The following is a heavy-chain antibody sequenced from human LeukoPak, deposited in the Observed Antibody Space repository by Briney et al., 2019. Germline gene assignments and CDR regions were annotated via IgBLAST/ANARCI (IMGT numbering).Heavy chain of an antibody. CDR3: AQLVYYYYYMDV. V-gene: IGHV1-18*01. CDR2: ISAYNGNA. J-gene: IGHJ6*03. Sequence: ASVKVSCKASGYTFTSYGISWVRQAPGQGLEWMGWISAYNGNANYAQKLQGRVTMTTDTSTSTAYMELRSLRSDDTAVYYCAQLVYYYYYMDVWGKGTTVTVSS. D-gene: IGHD6-6*01. CDR1: GYTFTSYG.